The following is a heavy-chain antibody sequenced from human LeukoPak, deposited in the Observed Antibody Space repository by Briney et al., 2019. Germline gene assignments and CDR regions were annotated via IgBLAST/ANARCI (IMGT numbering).Heavy chain of an antibody. J-gene: IGHJ5*02. CDR2: INSGESST. Sequence: PGGSLRLSCAASGFTFSSYWMHWVRQAPGKGLVRVSHINSGESSTNYADSVKGRFTISRDNAKNTLYLQMNSLRAEDTAVYYCAKDIRAAGDNWFDPWGQGTLVTVSS. D-gene: IGHD6-13*01. CDR1: GFTFSSYW. CDR3: AKDIRAAGDNWFDP. V-gene: IGHV3-74*01.